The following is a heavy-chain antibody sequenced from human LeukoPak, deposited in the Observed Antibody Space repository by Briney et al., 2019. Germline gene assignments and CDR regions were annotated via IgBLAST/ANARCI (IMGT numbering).Heavy chain of an antibody. CDR2: ISYSGST. CDR3: ARGHDGVVGWFAP. Sequence: PSETLSLTCSVYGGSISNYYWIWIRQPPGKGLEWIGHISYSGSTNYNPSLKSRDTISVDTSKNQFSLKVTSVTAADTAVYYCARGHDGVVGWFAPWGRGTLVTVSS. D-gene: IGHD2-15*01. V-gene: IGHV4-59*01. J-gene: IGHJ5*02. CDR1: GGSISNYY.